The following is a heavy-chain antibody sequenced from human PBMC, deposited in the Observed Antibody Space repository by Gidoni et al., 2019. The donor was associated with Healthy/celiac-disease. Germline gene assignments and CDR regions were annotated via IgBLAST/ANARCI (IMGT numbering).Heavy chain of an antibody. V-gene: IGHV1-69*01. CDR1: GRTFSSYA. D-gene: IGHD3-16*02. CDR3: AREGFYDYVWGSYRYTAIFDY. CDR2: LIPIFGTE. J-gene: IGHJ4*02. Sequence: QVQLVQSGAEVKKPGSSVKVSCKASGRTFSSYATSWVRQAPGQGREWMGGLIPIFGTENYAQKFQGRVTITADESTSTAYMELSSLRSEDTAVYYCAREGFYDYVWGSYRYTAIFDYWGQGTLVTVSS.